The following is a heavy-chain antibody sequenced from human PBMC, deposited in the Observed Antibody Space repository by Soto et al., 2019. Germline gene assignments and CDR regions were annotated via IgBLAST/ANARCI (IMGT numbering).Heavy chain of an antibody. CDR1: GFTFSDHY. CDR2: IKNKPKSYTT. J-gene: IGHJ4*02. V-gene: IGHV3-72*01. D-gene: IGHD5-12*01. Sequence: GGSLILSCAASGFTFSDHYMDWVRQAPGKGLEWIGRIKNKPKSYTTQYAASVKGRFTISRDDSINSLHLQMESLRADDTAVYYCARYIVATKYLDYWGQGT. CDR3: ARYIVATKYLDY.